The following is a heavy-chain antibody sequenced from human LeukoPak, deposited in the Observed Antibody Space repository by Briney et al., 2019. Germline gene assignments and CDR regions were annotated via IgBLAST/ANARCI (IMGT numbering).Heavy chain of an antibody. J-gene: IGHJ4*02. CDR3: ARRDCSGGSCPFDY. D-gene: IGHD2-15*01. Sequence: GESLKISCKGSGYSFTRYWIGWVRQMPWKGLEWMGIIYPGDSDTRYSPSFQGHVTISADKSISTAYLQWSSLKASDTAIYYCARRDCSGGSCPFDYWGQGTLVTVSS. CDR2: IYPGDSDT. V-gene: IGHV5-51*01. CDR1: GYSFTRYW.